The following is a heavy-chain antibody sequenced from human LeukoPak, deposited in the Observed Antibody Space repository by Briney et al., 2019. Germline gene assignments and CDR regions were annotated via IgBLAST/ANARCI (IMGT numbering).Heavy chain of an antibody. CDR1: GGSISSYY. Sequence: SETLSLTCTVSGGSISSYYWSWIRQPPGKGLEWIGSIYHSGSTYYNPSLKSRVTISVDTSKNQFSLKLSSVTAADTAVYYCARKYYDFWSGFNWFDPWGQGTLVTVPS. D-gene: IGHD3-3*01. CDR2: IYHSGST. V-gene: IGHV4-59*08. J-gene: IGHJ5*02. CDR3: ARKYYDFWSGFNWFDP.